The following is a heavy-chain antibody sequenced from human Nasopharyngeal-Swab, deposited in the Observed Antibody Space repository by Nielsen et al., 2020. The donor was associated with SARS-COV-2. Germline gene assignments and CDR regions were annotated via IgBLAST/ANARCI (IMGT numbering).Heavy chain of an antibody. CDR2: ISAYNGNT. V-gene: IGHV1-18*01. D-gene: IGHD5-12*01. CDR3: ARDLAYIVATGGFDY. J-gene: IGHJ4*02. CDR1: GYTFTSYG. Sequence: VSVKVSCKASGYTFTSYGISWVRQAPGQGLEWMGWISAYNGNTNYAQKLQGRVTMTTDTSTSTAYMELRSLRSDDTAVYYCARDLAYIVATGGFDYWGQGTLVTVSS.